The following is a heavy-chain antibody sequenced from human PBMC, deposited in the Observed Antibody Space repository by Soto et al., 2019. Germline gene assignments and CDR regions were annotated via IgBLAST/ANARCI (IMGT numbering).Heavy chain of an antibody. J-gene: IGHJ4*02. V-gene: IGHV3-21*06. CDR3: ARVGAYFGEFDYFDY. Sequence: PWGSLRLSCSASGFNFNSYTMNFFRHSAFKGLEWVSSISRFSDRTYYADSVKGRSAIFRANAENSVYLQVNSLRAEDTAVYYCARVGAYFGEFDYFDYWGQGTPVTVSS. CDR1: GFNFNSYT. D-gene: IGHD3-10*01. CDR2: ISRFSDRT.